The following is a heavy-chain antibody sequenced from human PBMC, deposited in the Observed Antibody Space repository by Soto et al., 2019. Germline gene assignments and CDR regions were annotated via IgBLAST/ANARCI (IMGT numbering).Heavy chain of an antibody. CDR2: ISGSGGST. Sequence: EVQLLESGGGLVQPGGSLRLSSAASGFTFSSYAMSWVRQAPGKGLEWVSAISGSGGSTYYADSVKGPFTISRHNSKNTLHLKMKSVRAEAMAEYDCAEDPVYCSGGSCYFDYWGQGTLVTVSS. V-gene: IGHV3-23*01. CDR3: AEDPVYCSGGSCYFDY. J-gene: IGHJ4*02. D-gene: IGHD2-15*01. CDR1: GFTFSSYA.